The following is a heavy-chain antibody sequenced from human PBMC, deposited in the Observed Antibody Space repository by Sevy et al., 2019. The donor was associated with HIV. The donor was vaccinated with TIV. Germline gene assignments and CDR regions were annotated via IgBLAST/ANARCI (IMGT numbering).Heavy chain of an antibody. V-gene: IGHV1-69*13. CDR2: IIPMFGTA. CDR1: GGTFSSYA. D-gene: IGHD2-2*02. Sequence: ASVKVSCKASGGTFSSYAISWVRQAPGQGLEWMGGIIPMFGTANYAQKFQGRVTITADESTSTAYMELSSLRSEDTAVYYCARYVYCSSTSCYKGSWFDPWGQGTLVTVSS. J-gene: IGHJ5*02. CDR3: ARYVYCSSTSCYKGSWFDP.